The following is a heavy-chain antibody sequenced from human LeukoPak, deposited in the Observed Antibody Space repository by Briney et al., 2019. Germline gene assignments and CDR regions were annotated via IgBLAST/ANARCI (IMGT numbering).Heavy chain of an antibody. Sequence: ASVKVSCKTSGYTFTNYGISWVRQAPGQGLEWMGWISAYNGNASYAQKVQGRVTMTADTSTSTAYMELRSLRSDDTAVFYCARVSAYCTSTSCHDYWGRGTLVTVSS. V-gene: IGHV1-18*01. CDR2: ISAYNGNA. CDR1: GYTFTNYG. J-gene: IGHJ4*02. D-gene: IGHD2-2*01. CDR3: ARVSAYCTSTSCHDY.